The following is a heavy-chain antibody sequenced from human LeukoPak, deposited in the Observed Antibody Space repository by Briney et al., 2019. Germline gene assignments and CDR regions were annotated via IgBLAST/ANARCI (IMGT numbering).Heavy chain of an antibody. D-gene: IGHD6-13*01. Sequence: GGSLRLSCAASGFTFSSYSMNWVRQAPGKGLEWVSSISSSSSYIYYADSVKGRFTISRDNAKNSLYLQMNSLRAEDTAVYYCARKPSPYSSSLGLDYWGQGILVTVSS. J-gene: IGHJ4*02. V-gene: IGHV3-21*01. CDR3: ARKPSPYSSSLGLDY. CDR1: GFTFSSYS. CDR2: ISSSSSYI.